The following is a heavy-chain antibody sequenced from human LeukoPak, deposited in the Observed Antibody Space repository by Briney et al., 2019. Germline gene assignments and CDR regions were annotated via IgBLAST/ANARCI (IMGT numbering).Heavy chain of an antibody. Sequence: GGSLGLSCAASGFTFSSYGMHWVRQAPGKGLEWVAFTRYDGSNKYYADSVKGRFTISRDNSKNMLYLQMNSLRAEDTAVYYCAKGPNYDFWSGFGDDAFDIWGQGTMVTVSS. CDR2: TRYDGSNK. CDR1: GFTFSSYG. CDR3: AKGPNYDFWSGFGDDAFDI. D-gene: IGHD3-3*01. J-gene: IGHJ3*02. V-gene: IGHV3-30*02.